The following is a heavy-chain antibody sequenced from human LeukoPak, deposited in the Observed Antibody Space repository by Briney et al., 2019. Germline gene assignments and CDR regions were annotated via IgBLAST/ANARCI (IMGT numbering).Heavy chain of an antibody. CDR2: INHSGST. CDR1: GGSISSGGYY. Sequence: SETLSLTCTVSGGSISSGGYYWSWIRQPSGKGLEWIGEINHSGSTNYNPSLKSRVTISVDTSKNQFSLKVNSVTAADTAVYYCARTLGWASSRYPFDGWGQGALVAVSS. J-gene: IGHJ4*02. D-gene: IGHD3-16*02. CDR3: ARTLGWASSRYPFDG. V-gene: IGHV4-39*07.